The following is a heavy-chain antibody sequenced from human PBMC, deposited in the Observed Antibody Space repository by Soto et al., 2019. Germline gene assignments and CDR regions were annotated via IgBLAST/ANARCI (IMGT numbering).Heavy chain of an antibody. CDR1: GGSVSSGGYY. CDR3: ARRALPQCINGVCYQDGFWGY. D-gene: IGHD2-8*01. V-gene: IGHV4-31*03. Sequence: QVQLQESGPGLVKPSQTLSRTCTVSGGSVSSGGYYWSWIRQHPGTGLEWIGYIYYSRTTYFNPSLKSRASISLDTSKNEFSLKLTSVTAADTAVYYCARRALPQCINGVCYQDGFWGYLGQGALVTVSS. CDR2: IYYSRTT. J-gene: IGHJ4*02.